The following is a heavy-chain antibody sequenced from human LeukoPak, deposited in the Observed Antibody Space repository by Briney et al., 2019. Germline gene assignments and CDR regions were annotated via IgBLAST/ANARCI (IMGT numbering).Heavy chain of an antibody. CDR1: GYSISSSYY. D-gene: IGHD3-22*01. CDR3: ARESYYDTSGYYY. CDR2: IYYSGST. Sequence: PSETLSLTCTVSGYSISSSYYWGWIRQPPGKGLEWIGSIYYSGSTYYNPSLKSRVTISVDTSKNQFSLKLSSVTAADTAVYYCARESYYDTSGYYYWGQGTLVTVSS. V-gene: IGHV4-38-2*02. J-gene: IGHJ4*02.